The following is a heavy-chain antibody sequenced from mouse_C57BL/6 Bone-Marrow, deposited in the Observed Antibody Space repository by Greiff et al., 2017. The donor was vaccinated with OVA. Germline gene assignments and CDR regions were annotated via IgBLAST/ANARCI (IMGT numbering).Heavy chain of an antibody. CDR3: AGRDYCGSSDWFAY. V-gene: IGHV14-3*01. CDR1: GFTITNTY. CDR2: IYPANGNT. J-gene: IGHJ3*01. D-gene: IGHD1-1*01. Sequence: VQLQQSVAELVRPGASVKLSCTASGFTITNTYMHWVKQRPEQGLEWIGRIYPANGNTNYAPKFQGTAAITADTSSNTAYLQLSSLTSEDTAIDYCAGRDYCGSSDWFAYWGQGTLVTVSA.